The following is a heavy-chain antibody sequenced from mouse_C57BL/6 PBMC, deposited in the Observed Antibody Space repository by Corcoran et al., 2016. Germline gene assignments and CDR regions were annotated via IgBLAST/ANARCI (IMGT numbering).Heavy chain of an antibody. V-gene: IGHV9-3*01. CDR1: GYTFTTYG. Sequence: QIQLVQSGPELKKPGETVKISCKASGYTFTTYGMSWVKQAPGKGLKWMGWINTYSGVPTYADDFKGRFAFSLETSASTAYLQINNLKNEDTATYFCARWDGYPFAYWGQGTLVTVSA. CDR3: ARWDGYPFAY. CDR2: INTYSGVP. J-gene: IGHJ3*01. D-gene: IGHD2-3*01.